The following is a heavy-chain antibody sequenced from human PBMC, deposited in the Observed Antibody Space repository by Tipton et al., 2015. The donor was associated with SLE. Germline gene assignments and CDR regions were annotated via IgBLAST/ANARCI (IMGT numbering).Heavy chain of an antibody. Sequence: TLSLTCAVSGESFSGYYWCWIRTPPGTGMEWIGEIKHSGSTNYNQSLKSRITISVATSTNQFSLKLSSVTATDTAVYYCARGRDCWGKGTTVTVSS. CDR2: IKHSGST. J-gene: IGHJ6*04. V-gene: IGHV4-34*01. CDR1: GESFSGYY. CDR3: ARGRDC. D-gene: IGHD2-21*01.